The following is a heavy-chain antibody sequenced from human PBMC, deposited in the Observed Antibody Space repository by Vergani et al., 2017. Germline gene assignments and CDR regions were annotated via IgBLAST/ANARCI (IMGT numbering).Heavy chain of an antibody. CDR1: GYSFTSYW. J-gene: IGHJ6*03. V-gene: IGHV5-51*01. CDR3: ARSRGVRCLEWLGYYMDV. Sequence: EVQLVQSGAEVKKPGESLKISCKGSGYSFTSYWIGWVRQMPGKGLAWMGIIYPGDSDTRYSPSFQGQVTISADKSISTAYLQWSSLKASDTAMYYCARSRGVRCLEWLGYYMDVWGKGTTVTVSS. CDR2: IYPGDSDT. D-gene: IGHD3-3*01.